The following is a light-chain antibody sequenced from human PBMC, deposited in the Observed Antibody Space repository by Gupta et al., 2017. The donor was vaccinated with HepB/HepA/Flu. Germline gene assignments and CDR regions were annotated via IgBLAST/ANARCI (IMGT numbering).Light chain of an antibody. CDR3: QQSYSTPQST. CDR1: QSISSY. J-gene: IGKJ3*01. Sequence: DIQMTQSPSSLSASVGDRVTITCRASQSISSYLNWYQQKPGKAPKLLIYAASSLQSGVPSRFSGSGSGTDFTLTISSRQPEDFATYYCQQSYSTPQSTFGPGTKVDIK. CDR2: AAS. V-gene: IGKV1-39*01.